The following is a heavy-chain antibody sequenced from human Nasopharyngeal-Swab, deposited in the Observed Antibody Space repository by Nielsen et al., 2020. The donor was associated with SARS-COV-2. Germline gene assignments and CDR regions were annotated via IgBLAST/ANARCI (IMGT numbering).Heavy chain of an antibody. CDR1: GFIFSGCS. CDR3: AGGSGSYGGAYQYYYAMDV. V-gene: IGHV3-48*02. D-gene: IGHD6-19*01. Sequence: GGSLRLSCAASGFIFSGCSMNWVRQAPGKGLEWVSYISSGSRTIYYADSVKGRFTISRDNAKNSLYLQMNSLRDEDTAVYYCAGGSGSYGGAYQYYYAMDVWGQGTTVTVSS. CDR2: ISSGSRTI. J-gene: IGHJ6*02.